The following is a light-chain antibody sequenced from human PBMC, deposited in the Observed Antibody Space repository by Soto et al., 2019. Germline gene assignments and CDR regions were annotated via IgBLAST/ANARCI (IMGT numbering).Light chain of an antibody. CDR1: QNVNRY. CDR2: AAS. J-gene: IGKJ4*02. CDR3: QQSYGSPHT. Sequence: IQLTQSPSSLSASVGDRATITCRTSQNVNRYLNWYHEQPGKDPKLLIYAASILQSVVPSRFSGSGSGTDFTLTITTLQPEDFTTYYCQQSYGSPHTFGPGTKVEIK. V-gene: IGKV1-39*01.